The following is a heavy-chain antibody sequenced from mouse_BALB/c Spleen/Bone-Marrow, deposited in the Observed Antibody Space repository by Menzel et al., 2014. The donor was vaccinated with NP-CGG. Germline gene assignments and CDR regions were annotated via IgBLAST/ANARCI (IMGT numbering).Heavy chain of an antibody. D-gene: IGHD4-1*01. V-gene: IGHV1-7*01. J-gene: IGHJ3*01. Sequence: VKLQESRAELAKPGASVKMSCKASGYTFTNYWMHWVKQRPGRGLEWIGYIDPNTYYTRYNQKFKDKATLTADKSSSTAYLQLSSLTSEDSAVYYCARYWDAYWGQGTLVTVSA. CDR1: GYTFTNYW. CDR2: IDPNTYYT. CDR3: ARYWDAY.